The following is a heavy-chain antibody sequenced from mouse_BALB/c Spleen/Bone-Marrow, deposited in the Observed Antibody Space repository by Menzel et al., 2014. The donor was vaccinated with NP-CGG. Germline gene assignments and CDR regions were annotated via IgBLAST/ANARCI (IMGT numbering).Heavy chain of an antibody. D-gene: IGHD2-4*01. CDR1: RFSLTGYG. V-gene: IGHV2-6-7*01. Sequence: KSRPNLGERSQSLTLTSTVSRFSLTGYGVNWVRQPPGKGLEWLGMVWGDGSTDYSSALKSRLSISKDNSKSQVFLKMNSLQTDDTARYYCARDSFLITRALDYWGQGTSATVSS. CDR3: ARDSFLITRALDY. J-gene: IGHJ4*01. CDR2: VWGDGST.